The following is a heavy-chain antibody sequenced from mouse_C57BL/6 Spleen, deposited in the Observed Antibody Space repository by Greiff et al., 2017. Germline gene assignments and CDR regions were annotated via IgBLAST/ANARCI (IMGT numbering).Heavy chain of an antibody. Sequence: FSLTSYGVHWVRQSPGKGLEWLGVIWSGGSTDYNAAFISRLSISKDNSKSQVFFKMNSLQADDTAIYYCARPYSNYGGFAYWGQGTLVTVSA. CDR1: FSLTSYG. D-gene: IGHD2-5*01. V-gene: IGHV2-2*01. J-gene: IGHJ3*01. CDR2: IWSGGST. CDR3: ARPYSNYGGFAY.